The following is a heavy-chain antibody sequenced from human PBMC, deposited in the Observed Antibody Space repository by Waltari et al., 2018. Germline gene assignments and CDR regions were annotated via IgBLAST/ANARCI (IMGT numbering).Heavy chain of an antibody. CDR2: IYPGATP. D-gene: IGHD3-10*01. CDR3: ARIYGSGTFIYMDV. J-gene: IGHJ6*03. V-gene: IGHV4-4*07. Sequence: QVQLQESGPGLVTPSETLSLTCTVSGGSIISYYWRWIRQPAGKGLKWIGRIYPGATPYYNPSLQTRIMMSVDTSQNQFSLKLSSVTAADTAVYYCARIYGSGTFIYMDVWGKGTTVTVS. CDR1: GGSIISYY.